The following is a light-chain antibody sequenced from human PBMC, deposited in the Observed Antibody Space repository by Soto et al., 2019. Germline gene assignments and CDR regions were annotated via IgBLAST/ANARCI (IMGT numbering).Light chain of an antibody. Sequence: DIQMTQSPSSLSAAVGDRVTITCRASQVIRNDLIWYQQKAGEAPKRLIDAASRLDTGVPTRFSGSGSGAEFTLTISGLQPEVFATYYCLQYDSYPRTFGPGTKVEIK. CDR3: LQYDSYPRT. CDR2: AAS. V-gene: IGKV1-17*01. J-gene: IGKJ1*01. CDR1: QVIRND.